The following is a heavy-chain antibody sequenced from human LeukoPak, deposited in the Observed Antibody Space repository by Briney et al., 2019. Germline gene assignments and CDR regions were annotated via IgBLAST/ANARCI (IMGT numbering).Heavy chain of an antibody. V-gene: IGHV4-34*01. Sequence: SETLSLTCAVYGGSFSGYYWSWIRQPPGKGLEWIGEINHSGSTNYNPSLKSRVTISVDTSKNQFSLKLSSVTAADTAVYYCARHGTAAGYFDYWGQGTLVTVSS. CDR3: ARHGTAAGYFDY. J-gene: IGHJ4*02. CDR1: GGSFSGYY. CDR2: INHSGST. D-gene: IGHD6-25*01.